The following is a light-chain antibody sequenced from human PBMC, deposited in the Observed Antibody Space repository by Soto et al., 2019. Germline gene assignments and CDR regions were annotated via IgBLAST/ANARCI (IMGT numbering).Light chain of an antibody. J-gene: IGLJ1*01. V-gene: IGLV2-14*01. CDR2: DVN. CDR3: CSYTSSSTYV. CDR1: SCDVGGYN. Sequence: QSVLTQPASVSGSPGQSITISCTGTSCDVGGYNVSWYQQHPGKAPKLMIFDVNNRPSGVSNRFSGSKSGNTASLTISGLQAEDEADYYCCSYTSSSTYVFGTGTKVTVL.